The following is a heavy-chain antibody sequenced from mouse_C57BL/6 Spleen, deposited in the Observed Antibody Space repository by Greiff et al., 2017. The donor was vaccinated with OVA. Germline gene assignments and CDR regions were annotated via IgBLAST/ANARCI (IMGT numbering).Heavy chain of an antibody. Sequence: QVQLKQSGAELARPGASVKMSCKASGYTFTSYTMHWVKQRPGQGLEWIGYINPSSGYTKYNQKFKDKATLTADKSSSTAYMQLSSLTSEDSAVYYCARDHQAAMDYWGQGTSVTVSS. D-gene: IGHD3-2*02. V-gene: IGHV1-4*01. J-gene: IGHJ4*01. CDR1: GYTFTSYT. CDR2: INPSSGYT. CDR3: ARDHQAAMDY.